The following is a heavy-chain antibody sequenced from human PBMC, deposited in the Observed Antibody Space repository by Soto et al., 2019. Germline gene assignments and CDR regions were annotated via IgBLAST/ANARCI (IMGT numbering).Heavy chain of an antibody. CDR2: IFVDSSTI. V-gene: IGHV3-48*01. D-gene: IGHD6-19*01. CDR3: AKGGRQWLVTSDFNY. CDR1: GFTFSSYS. Sequence: GGSLRLSCAASGFTFSSYSMHWVRQAPGKGLEWVSYIFVDSSTIYYADSVKGRFTISRDSSKNTVSLEMTSLRAEDTAVYYCAKGGRQWLVTSDFNYCGQGALVTVSS. J-gene: IGHJ4*02.